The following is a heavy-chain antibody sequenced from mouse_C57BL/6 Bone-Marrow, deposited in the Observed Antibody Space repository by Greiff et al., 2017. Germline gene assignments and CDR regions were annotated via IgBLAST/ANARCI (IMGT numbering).Heavy chain of an antibody. CDR2: IDPENGDT. V-gene: IGHV14-4*01. Sequence: VHVKQSGAELVRPGASVKLSCTASGFNIKDDYMHWVKQRPEQGLEWIGWIDPENGDTEYASKFQGKATITADTSSNTAYLQLSSLTSEDTAVYYCTPYDYEGPWFAYWGQGTLVTVSA. CDR1: GFNIKDDY. CDR3: TPYDYEGPWFAY. J-gene: IGHJ3*01. D-gene: IGHD2-4*01.